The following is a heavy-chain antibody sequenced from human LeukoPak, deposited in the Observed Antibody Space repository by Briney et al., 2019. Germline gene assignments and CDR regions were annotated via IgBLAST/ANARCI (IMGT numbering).Heavy chain of an antibody. J-gene: IGHJ6*04. CDR3: AELGITMIGGV. CDR2: LGISGGYT. CDR1: GFTLSRYA. Sequence: GGSLRLSRVASGFTLSRYAMSWVRPAPGRGVQWVSSLGISGGYTWYAGSVKGRFTISRDSYKNTLYLQMNSLRAEDTAVYYCAELGITMIGGVWGKGTTVTISS. D-gene: IGHD3-10*02. V-gene: IGHV3-23*01.